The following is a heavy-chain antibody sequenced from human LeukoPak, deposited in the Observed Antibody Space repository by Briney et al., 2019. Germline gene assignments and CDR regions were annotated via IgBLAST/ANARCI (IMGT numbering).Heavy chain of an antibody. CDR2: IKEDGSET. Sequence: PGGSLRLSCAASGFTSSTYWMSWVRQAPGKGLEWVANIKEDGSETDYAGSVEGRFTISRDNAKKSLYLQMNSLRVEDTAVYYCARDYGLDAFDIWGQGTMVTVSS. V-gene: IGHV3-7*04. D-gene: IGHD3/OR15-3a*01. J-gene: IGHJ3*02. CDR1: GFTSSTYW. CDR3: ARDYGLDAFDI.